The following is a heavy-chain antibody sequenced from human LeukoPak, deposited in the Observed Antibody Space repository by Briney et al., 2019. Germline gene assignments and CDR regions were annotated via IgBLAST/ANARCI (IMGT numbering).Heavy chain of an antibody. CDR3: ARDLAGIPYSSPAGNWFDP. CDR1: GGSISSHY. CDR2: IYYSGST. V-gene: IGHV4-59*11. Sequence: SETLSLTCTVSGGSISSHYWSWIRQPPGKGLEWIGYIYYSGSTNYNPSLKSRVTISVDTSKNQFSLKLSSVTAADTAVYYCARDLAGIPYSSPAGNWFDPWGQGTLVTVSS. D-gene: IGHD6-13*01. J-gene: IGHJ5*02.